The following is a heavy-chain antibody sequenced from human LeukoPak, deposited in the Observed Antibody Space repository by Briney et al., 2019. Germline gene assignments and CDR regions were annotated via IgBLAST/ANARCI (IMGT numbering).Heavy chain of an antibody. J-gene: IGHJ4*02. CDR3: ARSMVRGEAPDY. Sequence: GASVKVSCKASGYTFTSYDINWVRQATGQGLEWMGWMNPNSGNTGYAQKFQGRVTMTRDTSISTAYMELSRLRSDDTAVYYCARSMVRGEAPDYWGQGTLVTVSS. CDR2: MNPNSGNT. D-gene: IGHD3-10*01. V-gene: IGHV1-8*01. CDR1: GYTFTSYD.